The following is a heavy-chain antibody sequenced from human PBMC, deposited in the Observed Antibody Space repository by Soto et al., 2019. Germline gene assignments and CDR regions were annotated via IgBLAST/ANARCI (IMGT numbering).Heavy chain of an antibody. CDR2: ISAFNGNT. J-gene: IGHJ5*02. CDR3: ARGRWNDYWFAP. CDR1: RSTYTCYY. Sequence: SVTVYCTAARSTYTCYYVHLVRKETGQGLEWMGWISAFNGNTNYAQKLQGRVTMTTDTSTSTAYMELRSLRSDDTAVYYCARGRWNDYWFAPLGQGNLVTGS. D-gene: IGHD1-1*01. V-gene: IGHV1-18*04.